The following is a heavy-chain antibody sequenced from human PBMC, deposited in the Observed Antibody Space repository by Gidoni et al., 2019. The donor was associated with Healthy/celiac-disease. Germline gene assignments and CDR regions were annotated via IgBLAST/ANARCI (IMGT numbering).Heavy chain of an antibody. J-gene: IGHJ4*02. D-gene: IGHD6-19*01. Sequence: EAQLVESGGGLVQPGGARKLAGDASGFTFSGSAMPWVRQASGKGLEWVGRIRSKANSSATAYAASVKGRFTISRDDSKNTAYLQMNSLKTEDTAVYYCTSRFVAVAGNGDIDYWGQGPLVTVSS. CDR2: IRSKANSSAT. CDR3: TSRFVAVAGNGDIDY. CDR1: GFTFSGSA. V-gene: IGHV3-73*01.